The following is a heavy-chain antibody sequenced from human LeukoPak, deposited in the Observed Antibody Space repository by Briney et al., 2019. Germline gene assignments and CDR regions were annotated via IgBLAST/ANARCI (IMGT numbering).Heavy chain of an antibody. Sequence: KPSETLSLTCTVSGGSISIGGYYWSWIRQHPGKGLEWIGYIYYSGSTYYNPSLKSRVTISVDTSKNQFSLKLSSVTAADTAVYYCARDHHINWFDPWGQGTLVTVSS. CDR2: IYYSGST. CDR3: ARDHHINWFDP. CDR1: GGSISIGGYY. J-gene: IGHJ5*02. V-gene: IGHV4-31*03.